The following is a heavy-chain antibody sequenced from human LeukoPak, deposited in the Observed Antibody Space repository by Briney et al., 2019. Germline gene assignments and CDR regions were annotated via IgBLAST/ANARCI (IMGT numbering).Heavy chain of an antibody. CDR2: ISSNGGST. D-gene: IGHD3-3*01. Sequence: GGSLRLSCAASGFTFSSYAMHWVRQAPGKGLESVSAISSNGGSTYYANSVKGRFTISRDNSKNTLYLQMGSLRAEDMAVYYCARERRNYDFWSGYEYWGQGTLVTVSS. J-gene: IGHJ4*02. CDR3: ARERRNYDFWSGYEY. CDR1: GFTFSSYA. V-gene: IGHV3-64*01.